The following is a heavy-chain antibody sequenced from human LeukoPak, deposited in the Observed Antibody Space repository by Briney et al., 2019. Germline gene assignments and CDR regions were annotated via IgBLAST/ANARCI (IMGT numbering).Heavy chain of an antibody. V-gene: IGHV3-30-3*01. CDR1: GFTFSSYA. Sequence: GGSLRLSCAASGFTFSSYAMHWVRQAPGKGLEGVAVISYDGSNKYYADSVKGRFTISRDNSKNTLYLQMNSLRAEDTAVYYCARDGALHYDFWSGPIWGQGTLVTVSS. J-gene: IGHJ4*02. D-gene: IGHD3-3*01. CDR3: ARDGALHYDFWSGPI. CDR2: ISYDGSNK.